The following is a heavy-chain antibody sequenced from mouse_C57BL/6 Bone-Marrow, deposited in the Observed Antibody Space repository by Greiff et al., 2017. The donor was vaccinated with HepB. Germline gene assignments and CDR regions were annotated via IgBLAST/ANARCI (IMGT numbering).Heavy chain of an antibody. CDR3: ARGTTVVAHWYFDV. V-gene: IGHV1-42*01. CDR1: GYSFTGYY. CDR2: INPSTCGT. D-gene: IGHD1-1*01. Sequence: EVQLQQSGPELVKPGASVKISCKASGYSFTGYYMNWVKQSPEKSLEWIGEINPSTCGTTYNQKFKAKATLTVDKSSSTAYMQLKSLTSEDSAVYYCARGTTVVAHWYFDVWGTGTTVTVSS. J-gene: IGHJ1*03.